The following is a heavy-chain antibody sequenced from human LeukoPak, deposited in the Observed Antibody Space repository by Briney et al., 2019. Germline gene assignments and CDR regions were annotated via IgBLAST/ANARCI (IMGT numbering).Heavy chain of an antibody. CDR1: VYTFTNYG. CDR3: ARILWFGELFLSPYFDY. J-gene: IGHJ4*02. D-gene: IGHD3-10*01. V-gene: IGHV1-18*01. Sequence: ASVNVSCKSSVYTFTNYGISWVRQAPGQGLEWMGWISAYNGNTNYAQKLQGRVAIPTDTSTSTAYMELRSLRSDNTTVYYCARILWFGELFLSPYFDYWGQGTLVTVSS. CDR2: ISAYNGNT.